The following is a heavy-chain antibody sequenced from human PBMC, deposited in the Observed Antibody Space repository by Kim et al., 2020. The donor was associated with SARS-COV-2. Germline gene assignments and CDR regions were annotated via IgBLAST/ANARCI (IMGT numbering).Heavy chain of an antibody. J-gene: IGHJ5*02. D-gene: IGHD3-22*01. Sequence: PSLKCRVTLSVDPSKNQFSLKPGSVTAADTAVYYCARGRPYYYDPTGFDPWGQGTLVTVSS. CDR3: ARGRPYYYDPTGFDP. V-gene: IGHV4-31*02.